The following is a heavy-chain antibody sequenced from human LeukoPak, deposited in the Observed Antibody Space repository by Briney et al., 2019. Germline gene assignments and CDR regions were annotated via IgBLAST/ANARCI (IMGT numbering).Heavy chain of an antibody. CDR2: IHYDGYTT. J-gene: IGHJ5*02. V-gene: IGHV3-30*02. D-gene: IGHD2-2*01. CDR1: GFPLSTYG. CDR3: ARGGDCSSTSCYLHWFDP. Sequence: GGSLRLSCVTSGFPLSTYGVHWVRQAPGSGLEWLAYIHYDGYTTNYADSVKGRFTISRDNAKNSLYLQMNSLRAEDTAVYYCARGGDCSSTSCYLHWFDPWGQGTLVTVSS.